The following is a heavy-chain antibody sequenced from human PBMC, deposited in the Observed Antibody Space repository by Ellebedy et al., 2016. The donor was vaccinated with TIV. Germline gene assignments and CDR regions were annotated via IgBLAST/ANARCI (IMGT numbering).Heavy chain of an antibody. Sequence: SETLSLXCTVSGGSINTYYWSWIRQPPGKGLEWIGYVYYSGSTKYIPSLQSRVTMSVDTSKNQFSLKLNSVTAADTAVYYCARVRLGYCSSDSCYNAFDVWGQGTMVAVSP. CDR2: VYYSGST. CDR3: ARVRLGYCSSDSCYNAFDV. V-gene: IGHV4-59*12. D-gene: IGHD2-2*02. CDR1: GGSINTYY. J-gene: IGHJ3*01.